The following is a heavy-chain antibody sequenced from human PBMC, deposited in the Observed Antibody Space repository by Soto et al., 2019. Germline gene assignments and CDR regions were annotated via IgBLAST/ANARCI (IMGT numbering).Heavy chain of an antibody. Sequence: VQLVESGGGVVQPGRSLRLSCAASGLTFSTYGFHWVRQAPGKGLEWVAVISNDVRNIHYAESVEGRFTISRDNYKNTLYLQMNSLRPNDTAVYYCVKDTLGGMTPVFMPGPDWGQGTLVTVSS. D-gene: IGHD2-2*01. V-gene: IGHV3-30*18. CDR3: VKDTLGGMTPVFMPGPD. CDR2: ISNDVRNI. CDR1: GLTFSTYG. J-gene: IGHJ4*02.